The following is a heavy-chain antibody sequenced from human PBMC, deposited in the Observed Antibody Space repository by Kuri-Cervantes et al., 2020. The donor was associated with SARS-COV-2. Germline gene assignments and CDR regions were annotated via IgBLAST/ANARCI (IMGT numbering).Heavy chain of an antibody. CDR1: GGSISSYY. J-gene: IGHJ4*02. D-gene: IGHD2-2*02. CDR3: AGGEYQLLYAYSYGSIDY. Sequence: GSLRLSCTVSGGSISSYYWSWIRQPAGKGLEWIGRIYTSGSTNYNPSLKSRVTISVDTSKNQFSLKLSSVTAADTAVYYCAGGEYQLLYAYSYGSIDYWGQGTLVTVSS. V-gene: IGHV4-4*07. CDR2: IYTSGST.